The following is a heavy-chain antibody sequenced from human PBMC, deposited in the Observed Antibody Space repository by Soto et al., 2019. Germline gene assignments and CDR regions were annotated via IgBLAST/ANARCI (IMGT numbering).Heavy chain of an antibody. D-gene: IGHD4-4*01. CDR2: IWYDGSNK. CDR3: ARDSNTSNYFPCGMAV. J-gene: IGHJ6*02. CDR1: GFTFISYG. Sequence: QVQLVESGGGVVQPGRSLRLSCAASGFTFISYGMHWFRQAPGKGLEWVAVIWYDGSNKYYADSVKGRFTISRDNSKNTRYLQMNSLRAEITAVYYCARDSNTSNYFPCGMAVWGQGTTVTVSS. V-gene: IGHV3-33*01.